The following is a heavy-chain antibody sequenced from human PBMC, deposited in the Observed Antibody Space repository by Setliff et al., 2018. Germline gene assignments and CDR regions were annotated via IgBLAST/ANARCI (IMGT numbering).Heavy chain of an antibody. J-gene: IGHJ4*02. CDR3: ARAGSAAAGRKGIFEY. CDR2: INPGGGSS. V-gene: IGHV1-46*02. Sequence: ASLKVSCKASGYSFNSYYMHWVRQAPGQGLEWMGIINPGGGSSSSTEKFQGRVTMTRDTSASTVYMEMGNLTSDDTAVYYCARAGSAAAGRKGIFEYWGQGSLVTVSS. D-gene: IGHD6-13*01. CDR1: GYSFNSYY.